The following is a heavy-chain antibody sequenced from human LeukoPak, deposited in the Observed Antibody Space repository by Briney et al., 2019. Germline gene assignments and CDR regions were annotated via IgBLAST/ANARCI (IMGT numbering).Heavy chain of an antibody. CDR1: GYTFTSYG. Sequence: ASVKVSCKASGYTFTSYGISWVRQAPGQGLEWMGWINPNSGGTNYAQKFQGRVTMTRDTSISTAYMELSRLRSDDTAVYYCARNYVWGSYRWDYFDYWGQGTLVTVSS. V-gene: IGHV1-2*02. D-gene: IGHD3-16*02. CDR2: INPNSGGT. CDR3: ARNYVWGSYRWDYFDY. J-gene: IGHJ4*02.